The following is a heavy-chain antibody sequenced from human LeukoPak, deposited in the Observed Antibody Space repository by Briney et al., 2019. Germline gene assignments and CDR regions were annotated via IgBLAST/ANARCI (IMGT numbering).Heavy chain of an antibody. J-gene: IGHJ4*02. V-gene: IGHV1-46*01. CDR2: INPSGGST. CDR1: GYTFTSYY. D-gene: IGHD6-13*01. CDR3: ARDPDIAAAGPSFDY. Sequence: ASVKVSCKASGYTFTSYYIHWVRQAPGQGLEWMGIINPSGGSTNYAQKFQGRVTMTGDTSTSTVYMELSSLRSEDSAVYYCARDPDIAAAGPSFDYWGQGTLVTVSS.